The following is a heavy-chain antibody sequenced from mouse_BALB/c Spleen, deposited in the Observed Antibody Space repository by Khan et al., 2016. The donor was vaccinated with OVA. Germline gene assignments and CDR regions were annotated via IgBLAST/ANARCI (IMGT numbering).Heavy chain of an antibody. Sequence: EVQLQQSGPELVKPGASVKISCKTSGYTFTEYTLHWVKQSHGKSLEWIGVINPKNGVTSYNQKFKGKATVTVDKSSSTAYMEFCSLTSEDSAVYYWGREAGRNWGQGTAVTVSS. CDR1: GYTFTEYT. CDR2: INPKNGVT. CDR3: GREAGRN. J-gene: IGHJ4*01. D-gene: IGHD3-3*01. V-gene: IGHV1-18*01.